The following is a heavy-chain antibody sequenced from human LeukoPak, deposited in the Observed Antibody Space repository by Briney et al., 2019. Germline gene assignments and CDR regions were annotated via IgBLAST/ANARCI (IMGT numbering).Heavy chain of an antibody. V-gene: IGHV3-21*01. CDR2: ISSSSIYI. Sequence: GGSLRLSCVASVFTFSSYSMNWVRQAPGKGLEWVSSISSSSIYIHYADSVKGRFTISRDNAKNSLYLQMNSLRAEDTAVYYCTRDWDHYDFDSWGQGVLVTVSS. CDR1: VFTFSSYS. J-gene: IGHJ5*01. D-gene: IGHD3-3*01. CDR3: TRDWDHYDFDS.